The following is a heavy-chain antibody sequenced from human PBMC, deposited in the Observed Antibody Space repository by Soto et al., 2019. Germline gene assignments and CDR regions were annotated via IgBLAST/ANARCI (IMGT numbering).Heavy chain of an antibody. CDR1: GYTFTAYA. CDR2: INAGNGNT. J-gene: IGHJ4*02. CDR3: ARALAVPADFDY. Sequence: QVQLVQSGAEEKKPGASVKVSCKASGYTFTAYAMHWERQAPGQRLEWMGWINAGNGNTKYSQKFQGRVTITRDTSASTAYMELSSLRSEDTAVYYCARALAVPADFDYWGQGTLVTVSS. V-gene: IGHV1-3*05. D-gene: IGHD6-19*01.